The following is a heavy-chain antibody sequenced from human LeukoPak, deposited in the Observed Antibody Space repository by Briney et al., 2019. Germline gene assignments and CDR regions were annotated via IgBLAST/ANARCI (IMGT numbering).Heavy chain of an antibody. J-gene: IGHJ4*02. CDR1: GYTLTELS. V-gene: IGHV1-24*01. D-gene: IGHD2-2*01. Sequence: GASVKVSCKVSGYTLTELSMHWVRQAPGKGLEWMGGFDPEDGETIYAQKFQGRVTTTEDTSTDTAYMELSSLRSEDTAVYYCATGPPSQYCGSTSCYYNYFDYWGQGTLVTVSS. CDR2: FDPEDGET. CDR3: ATGPPSQYCGSTSCYYNYFDY.